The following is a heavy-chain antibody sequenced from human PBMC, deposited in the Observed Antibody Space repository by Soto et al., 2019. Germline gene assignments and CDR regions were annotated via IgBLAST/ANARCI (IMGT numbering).Heavy chain of an antibody. CDR3: TRGLLTDFFDY. CDR1: GFTFSSYV. Sequence: GGSLRLSCAASGFTFSSYVMHWVRQAPGKGLEWVAVISYDGSNKYYADSVKGRFTISRDNSKNTLYLQMNSLRADDTAVYYCTRGLLTDFFDYWGQGALVTVSS. V-gene: IGHV3-30*03. CDR2: ISYDGSNK. J-gene: IGHJ4*02.